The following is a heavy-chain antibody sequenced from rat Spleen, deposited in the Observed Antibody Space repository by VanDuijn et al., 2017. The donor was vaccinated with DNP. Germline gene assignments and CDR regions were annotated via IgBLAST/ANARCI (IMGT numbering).Heavy chain of an antibody. D-gene: IGHD5-1*01. CDR1: GFTFSNYG. CDR2: IIYDGSRT. V-gene: IGHV5S10*01. CDR3: ARQDLFQLGALAY. Sequence: EVQLVESGGGLVQPGRSLKLSCAASGFTFSNYGMAWVRQAPTKGLEWVSTIIYDGSRTYYRDSVKGRFTISRDNAKSTLYLQMDSLRSEDTATYYCARQDLFQLGALAYWGQGTLVTVSS. J-gene: IGHJ3*01.